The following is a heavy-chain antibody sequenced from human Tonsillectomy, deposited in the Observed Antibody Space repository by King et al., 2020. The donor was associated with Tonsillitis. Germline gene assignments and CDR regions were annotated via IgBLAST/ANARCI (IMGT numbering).Heavy chain of an antibody. V-gene: IGHV3-23*04. CDR2: ISVSGAST. Sequence: VQLVESGGGLVQPGGSLRLSCAASGFTFNMYAMGWVRQAPGKGLEWVSTISVSGASTYYADSGKGRFTIDRDNSKNTLYLLMNSLRAEDTAIYYCATRESTVTTIKYSVDSWGQGTLVTVPS. J-gene: IGHJ4*02. D-gene: IGHD4-17*01. CDR1: GFTFNMYA. CDR3: ATRESTVTTIKYSVDS.